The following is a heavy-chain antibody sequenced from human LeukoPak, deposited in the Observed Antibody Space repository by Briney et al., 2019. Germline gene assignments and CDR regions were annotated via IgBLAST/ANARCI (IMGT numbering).Heavy chain of an antibody. CDR1: GFTFSSDA. Sequence: GRSLRLSCAASGFTFSSDAMYWVRQAPGKGMEWVAFIRYDGSNTYYADSVKGRFTISRDTSKNTLYLQMNGLRAEDTALYYCAKDVRAYSSGYYPAGYSDYWGQGTLVTVSS. D-gene: IGHD5-18*01. CDR2: IRYDGSNT. J-gene: IGHJ4*02. CDR3: AKDVRAYSSGYYPAGYSDY. V-gene: IGHV3-30*02.